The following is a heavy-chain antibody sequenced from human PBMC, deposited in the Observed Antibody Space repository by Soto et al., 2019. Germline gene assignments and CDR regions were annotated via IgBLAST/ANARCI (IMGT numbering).Heavy chain of an antibody. CDR1: GFTFSSYS. V-gene: IGHV3-48*02. D-gene: IGHD3-22*01. CDR3: ARDYDSSGYYALNWFDP. Sequence: GGSLRLSCAASGFTFSSYSMNWVRQAPGKGLEWVSYISSSSSTIYYADSVKGRFTISRDNAKNSLYLQMNSLRDEDTAVYYCARDYDSSGYYALNWFDPWGQGTQVTVSS. J-gene: IGHJ5*02. CDR2: ISSSSSTI.